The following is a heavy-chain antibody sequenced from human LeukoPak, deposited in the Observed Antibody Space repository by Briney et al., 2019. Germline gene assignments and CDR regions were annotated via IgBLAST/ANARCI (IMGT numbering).Heavy chain of an antibody. J-gene: IGHJ4*02. Sequence: PGGSLRLSCAASGFTFSSYAMHWVRQAPGKGLEWVAVISYDGSNKYYADSVKGRFTISRDNSKNTLYLQMNSLRAEDTAVYYCASEVGGASFEYGYWGQGTLVTVSS. CDR2: ISYDGSNK. CDR1: GFTFSSYA. V-gene: IGHV3-30-3*01. CDR3: ASEVGGASFEYGY. D-gene: IGHD1-26*01.